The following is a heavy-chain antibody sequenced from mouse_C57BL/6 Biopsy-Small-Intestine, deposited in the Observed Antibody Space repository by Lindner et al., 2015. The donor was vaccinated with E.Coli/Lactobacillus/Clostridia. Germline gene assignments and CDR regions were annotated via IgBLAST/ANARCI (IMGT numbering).Heavy chain of an antibody. J-gene: IGHJ2*01. V-gene: IGHV5-17*01. CDR1: GFTFSDYG. CDR2: ISGGSTTI. CDR3: ASTLPLDY. Sequence: VQLQESGGGLVKPGGSRKLSCAASGFTFSDYGMHWVRQAPEKGLEWVAYISGGSTTIHYADTVKGRFTISRDNANNTLFLQMTSLRSGDTAMYYCASTLPLDYWGQGTTLTVSS.